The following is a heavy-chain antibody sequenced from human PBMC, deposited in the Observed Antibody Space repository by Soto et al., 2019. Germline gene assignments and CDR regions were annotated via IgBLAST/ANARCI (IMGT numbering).Heavy chain of an antibody. Sequence: QVQLVQSGAELKKPGASVKISSQASGYTFTRYYIHWVRQAPGQGLEWMGVINPNEGTTTYAPKFQGRLAMTSDTSTSTVYMEMSSLRSDDTAVYYCARGYGGVVVYFDHWGQGSLVTVSS. CDR1: GYTFTRYY. D-gene: IGHD3-16*02. J-gene: IGHJ4*02. CDR2: INPNEGTT. CDR3: ARGYGGVVVYFDH. V-gene: IGHV1-46*01.